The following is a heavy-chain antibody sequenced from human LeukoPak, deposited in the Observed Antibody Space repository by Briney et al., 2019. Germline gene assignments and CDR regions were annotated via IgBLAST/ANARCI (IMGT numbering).Heavy chain of an antibody. J-gene: IGHJ4*02. Sequence: GGSLRLSCAASGFTLSDYSMNWVRQAPGKGLEWISYITSSSSIIHYADSVKGRFTISRDNARNSLFLQMNSLRAEDTAVYYCARDPCSSTSCCTDYWGQGTLVTVSS. D-gene: IGHD2-2*01. CDR2: ITSSSSII. CDR1: GFTLSDYS. V-gene: IGHV3-48*01. CDR3: ARDPCSSTSCCTDY.